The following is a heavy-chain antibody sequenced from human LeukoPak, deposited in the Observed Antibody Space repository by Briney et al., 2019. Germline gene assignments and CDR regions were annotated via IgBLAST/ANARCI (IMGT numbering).Heavy chain of an antibody. CDR2: IYYSGST. CDR3: ARAPPTFAFDI. Sequence: ESSETLSLTCTVSGGSISSYYWSWIRQPPGKGLEWIGYIYYSGSTYYNPSLKSRVTISVDTSKNQFSLKLSSVTAADTAVYYCARAPPTFAFDIWGQGTMVTVSS. J-gene: IGHJ3*02. CDR1: GGSISSYY. V-gene: IGHV4-30-4*01. D-gene: IGHD3-16*01.